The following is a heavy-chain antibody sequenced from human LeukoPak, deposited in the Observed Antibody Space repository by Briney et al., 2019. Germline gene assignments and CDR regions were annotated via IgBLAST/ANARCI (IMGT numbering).Heavy chain of an antibody. J-gene: IGHJ4*02. Sequence: GGSLRLSCAAPGLTFNKYYMHWVRQEAGKGLEWVSAISSAGDTYYADSVKRRFTISRENAKNSLYLQMSSLRAGDTAVYYCVGLHDYIYWGQGTLVTVSS. V-gene: IGHV3-13*01. CDR3: VGLHDYIY. D-gene: IGHD4-11*01. CDR1: GLTFNKYY. CDR2: ISSAGDT.